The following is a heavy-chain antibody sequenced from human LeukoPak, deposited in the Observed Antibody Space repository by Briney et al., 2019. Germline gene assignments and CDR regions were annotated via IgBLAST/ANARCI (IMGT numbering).Heavy chain of an antibody. Sequence: GGSLRLSCAASGFTLRSYAMNWVRQAPGKGLEWVSAIGTAGDTYYPGSVKGRFTISRENAKNSLYLQMNSLRAGDTAVYYCARVATGSGWSTFDYWGQGTLVTVSS. CDR2: IGTAGDT. D-gene: IGHD6-19*01. J-gene: IGHJ4*02. V-gene: IGHV3-13*01. CDR3: ARVATGSGWSTFDY. CDR1: GFTLRSYA.